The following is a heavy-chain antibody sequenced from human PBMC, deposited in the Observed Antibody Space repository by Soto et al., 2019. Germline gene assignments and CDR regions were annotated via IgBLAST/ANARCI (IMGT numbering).Heavy chain of an antibody. CDR3: ADWYYYDSSGYSPIDY. J-gene: IGHJ4*02. CDR2: IVVGSGNT. V-gene: IGHV1-58*01. D-gene: IGHD3-22*01. CDR1: GFTFTSSA. Sequence: ASVKVSCKASGFTFTSSAVQWVRQARGQRLEWIGWIVVGSGNTNYAQKFQERVTITRDMSTSTAYMELSSLRSEDTAVYYCADWYYYDSSGYSPIDYWGQGTLVTVSS.